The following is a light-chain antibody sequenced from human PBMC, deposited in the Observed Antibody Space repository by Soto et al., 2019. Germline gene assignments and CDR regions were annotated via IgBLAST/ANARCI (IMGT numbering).Light chain of an antibody. V-gene: IGLV1-51*01. J-gene: IGLJ2*01. CDR3: GTWDSSLSAVV. Sequence: QSVLTQPPSVSAAPGQKVTISCSGSSSNIGNNYVSWYQQLPGTAPKLLIYYNNKRPSGIPDRFSGSKSGTSATLGITGLQTGEEADYYCGTWDSSLSAVVFGGGTKLTVL. CDR1: SSNIGNNY. CDR2: YNN.